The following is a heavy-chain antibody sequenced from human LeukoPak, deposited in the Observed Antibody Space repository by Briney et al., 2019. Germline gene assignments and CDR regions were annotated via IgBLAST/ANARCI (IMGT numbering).Heavy chain of an antibody. CDR1: GGSFSGYY. Sequence: PSETLSLTCAVYGGSFSGYYWSWIRQPPGKGLEWIGEINHSGSTNYNPSLKSRVTISVDTSKNQFSLKLSSVTAADTAVYYCGRGRGIRRGYWYFDLWGRGTLVTVSS. D-gene: IGHD3-16*01. CDR2: INHSGST. J-gene: IGHJ2*01. CDR3: GRGRGIRRGYWYFDL. V-gene: IGHV4-34*01.